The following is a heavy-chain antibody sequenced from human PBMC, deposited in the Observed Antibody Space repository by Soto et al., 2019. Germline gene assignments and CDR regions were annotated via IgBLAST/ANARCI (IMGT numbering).Heavy chain of an antibody. D-gene: IGHD2-21*01. CDR2: ITVVTGNT. Sequence: QLVPSGGDLVQPGVSLRLSCEASGFSMSGYSMCWVRQSAGKGLEWLAYITVVTGNTRYADSVKGRFTVSADRGRNSVFLQLNSLRDEDTAVYYCVRDRDLGGDMAHGDFWGQGTLVTVSS. CDR1: GFSMSGYS. J-gene: IGHJ4*01. CDR3: VRDRDLGGDMAHGDF. V-gene: IGHV3-48*02.